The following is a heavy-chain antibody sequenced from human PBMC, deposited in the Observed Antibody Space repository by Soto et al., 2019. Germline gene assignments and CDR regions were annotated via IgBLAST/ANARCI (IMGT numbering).Heavy chain of an antibody. Sequence: SETLSLTCTVSGGSTSSYYWSWIRQPPGKGLEWIGYIYYRGSTNYNPSLKSRVTISVDTSKNQFSLKLSSVTAADTAVYYCARVPFGYMDVWGKGTTVTVSS. D-gene: IGHD3-16*01. CDR2: IYYRGST. CDR1: GGSTSSYY. J-gene: IGHJ6*03. V-gene: IGHV4-59*01. CDR3: ARVPFGYMDV.